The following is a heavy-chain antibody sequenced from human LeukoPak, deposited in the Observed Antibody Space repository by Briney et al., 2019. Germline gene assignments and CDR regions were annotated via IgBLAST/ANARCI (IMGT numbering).Heavy chain of an antibody. CDR2: INPSGGST. J-gene: IGHJ4*02. CDR3: AKDWGVEVDY. V-gene: IGHV1-46*01. CDR1: GYTFTSYY. D-gene: IGHD2-8*01. Sequence: ASVKVSCTASGYTFTSYYMHWVRQAPGQGLGWMGIINPSGGSTTYAQKFQGRVTMTRETSTNTVYMELSSLRSEDTAVYYCAKDWGVEVDYWGQGTLVTVSS.